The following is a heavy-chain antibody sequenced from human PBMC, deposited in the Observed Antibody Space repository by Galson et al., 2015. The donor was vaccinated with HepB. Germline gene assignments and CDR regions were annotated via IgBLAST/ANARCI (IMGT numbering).Heavy chain of an antibody. CDR2: ISGSGGNT. V-gene: IGHV3-23*01. D-gene: IGHD5-18*01. CDR3: AKEGYSSFDY. CDR1: GFMFSSYG. J-gene: IGHJ4*02. Sequence: SLRLSCAASGFMFSSYGMNWVRQAPGKGLEWVSSISGSGGNTYYADSVKGRFTIPRDNSKNTLYLQANSLRAEDTAVYYCAKEGYSSFDYWGQGTLVTVSS.